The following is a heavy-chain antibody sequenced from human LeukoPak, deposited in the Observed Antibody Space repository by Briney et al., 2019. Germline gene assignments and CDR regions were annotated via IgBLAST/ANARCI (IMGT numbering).Heavy chain of an antibody. CDR2: MNPNSGNT. CDR1: GYTFTSHD. V-gene: IGHV1-8*01. Sequence: ASVKVSCKPSGYTFTSHDINWVRQATGHGLEWRGWMNPNSGNTGYAQKFQGRVTMTRDTSINTAYMELHSLRSEDTAVYYCARGYSPTLRTTGNDYWGQGTLVTVSS. J-gene: IGHJ4*02. CDR3: ARGYSPTLRTTGNDY. D-gene: IGHD1-1*01.